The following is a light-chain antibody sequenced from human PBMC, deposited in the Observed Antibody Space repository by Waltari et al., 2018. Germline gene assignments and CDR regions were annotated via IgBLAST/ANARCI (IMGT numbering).Light chain of an antibody. V-gene: IGKV3-11*01. CDR3: QQRTDWPPLT. Sequence: EIVLTQSPATLSLSPGERATLSCRASQSVGTYLAWSQQKPGPAPRLLLSDASSRASGIPARFSGSGSGTDFTLTISSLEPEDFAIYYCQQRTDWPPLTFGGGTKVEIK. CDR1: QSVGTY. CDR2: DAS. J-gene: IGKJ4*01.